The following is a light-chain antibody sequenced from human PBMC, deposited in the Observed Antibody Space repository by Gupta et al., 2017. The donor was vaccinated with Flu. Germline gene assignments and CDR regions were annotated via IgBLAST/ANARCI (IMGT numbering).Light chain of an antibody. CDR3: GSYTRRHPWV. CDR1: TSDIGHYNY. J-gene: IGLJ3*02. CDR2: DVT. V-gene: IGLV2-14*01. Sequence: SPLTPPSSLSGSPGQSINISCTGATSDIGHYNYISRYQQTSGTAPQLFIYDVTPRPSGGALRVSGSKSANTASLTSAGLQAEDESDYFCGSYTRRHPWVFGGGTKVTVL.